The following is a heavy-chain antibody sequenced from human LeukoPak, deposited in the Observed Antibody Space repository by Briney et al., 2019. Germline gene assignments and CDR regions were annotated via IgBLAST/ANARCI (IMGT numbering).Heavy chain of an antibody. CDR1: GFTFSSYW. J-gene: IGHJ3*02. D-gene: IGHD6-19*01. CDR2: IKQDGSEK. CDR3: AREGGSGWYFSAFDI. Sequence: PGGSLRLSCAASGFTFSSYWMNWVRQAPGKGLEWVANIKQDGSEKYYVDSVKGRFTISRDNAKNSLYLQMNSLRAEDTAVYYCAREGGSGWYFSAFDIWGQGTMATVSS. V-gene: IGHV3-7*01.